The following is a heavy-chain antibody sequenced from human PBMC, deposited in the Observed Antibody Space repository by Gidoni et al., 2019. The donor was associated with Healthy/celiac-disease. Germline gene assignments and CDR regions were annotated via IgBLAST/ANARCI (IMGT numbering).Heavy chain of an antibody. CDR1: GCTLDDYA. Sequence: EVQLVESGGGWVQPGRSRRISCAASGCTLDDYAMNGVRQAPGKGLEWLSGISWNSGSIGCADSVKGRFTISRDNAKNSLYLQMNSLRAEDTALYYCAKLKVELYYYDSSGYPGAFDIWGQGTMVTVSS. D-gene: IGHD3-22*01. V-gene: IGHV3-9*01. CDR2: ISWNSGSI. J-gene: IGHJ3*02. CDR3: AKLKVELYYYDSSGYPGAFDI.